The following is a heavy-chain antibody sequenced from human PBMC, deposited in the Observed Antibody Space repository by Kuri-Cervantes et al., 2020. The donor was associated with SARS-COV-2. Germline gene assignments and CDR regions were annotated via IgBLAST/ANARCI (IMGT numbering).Heavy chain of an antibody. CDR2: IKSSGNT. D-gene: IGHD2-2*01. J-gene: IGHJ4*02. Sequence: SETLSLTCVVSGDSISSGGSYWGWIRQAPGKGLEWIGTIKSSGNTYYNPSLKSRVSISVDTSADQLSLKLRSVTVADTAVYYCARLRRGYCSSTSCYLFDYWGQGTLVAVSS. CDR1: GDSISSGGSY. V-gene: IGHV4-39*01. CDR3: ARLRRGYCSSTSCYLFDY.